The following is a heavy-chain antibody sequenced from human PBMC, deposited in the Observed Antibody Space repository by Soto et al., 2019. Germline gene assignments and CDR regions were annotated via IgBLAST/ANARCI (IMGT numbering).Heavy chain of an antibody. D-gene: IGHD3-3*01. V-gene: IGHV1-69*13. CDR3: ARDSNYDFWSGIHYYYGMDV. CDR2: IIPIFGTA. CDR1: GGTFSSYA. J-gene: IGHJ6*02. Sequence: ASVKVSCKASGGTFSSYAISWVRQAPGQGLEWMGGIIPIFGTANYAQKFQGRVTITADESTSTAYMELSSLRSEDTAVYYCARDSNYDFWSGIHYYYGMDVWGQGTTVTVSS.